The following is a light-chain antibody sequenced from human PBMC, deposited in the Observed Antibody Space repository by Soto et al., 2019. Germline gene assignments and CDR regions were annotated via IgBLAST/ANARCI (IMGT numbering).Light chain of an antibody. J-gene: IGLJ1*01. CDR1: SSDVGGYNR. Sequence: QSALTQPASASGSPGQSITISCTGTSSDVGGYNRVSWYQKHPGKAPKLMIYDVTIRPSGVSNRFSGSKSGNTASLTISGLQAEDEAEYYCSSYPTSSTLEGVFGTGTKLTVL. CDR3: SSYPTSSTLEGV. V-gene: IGLV2-14*01. CDR2: DVT.